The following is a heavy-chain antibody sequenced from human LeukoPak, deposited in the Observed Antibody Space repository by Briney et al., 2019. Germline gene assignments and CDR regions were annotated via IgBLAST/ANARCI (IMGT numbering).Heavy chain of an antibody. J-gene: IGHJ4*02. CDR1: GFTFSSYA. CDR3: AKDLYRGLVLATTFDY. V-gene: IGHV3-23*01. Sequence: GGSLRLSCAASGFTFSSYAMSWVRQAPGKGLEWVSAIGGSGGSTYYADSVKGRFSISRDNSKNTLYLQMNSLRAEDTAVYYCAKDLYRGLVLATTFDYWGQGTLVTVSS. D-gene: IGHD3-10*01. CDR2: IGGSGGST.